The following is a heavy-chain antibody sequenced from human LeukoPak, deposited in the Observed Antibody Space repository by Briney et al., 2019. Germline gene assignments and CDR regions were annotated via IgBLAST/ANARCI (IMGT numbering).Heavy chain of an antibody. V-gene: IGHV1-2*02. CDR3: ARAGHNSNSGGYDF. J-gene: IGHJ4*02. CDR2: IDPDTGDT. D-gene: IGHD3-22*01. Sequence: GASVKVSCKPSGYTCIDHYLHWVRQAPGQGLESLGWIDPDTGDTNYPQKFQGRVTMTRDTSISTAYMELNRLRSDDTAVYYCARAGHNSNSGGYDFWGLGTLVTVSS. CDR1: GYTCIDHY.